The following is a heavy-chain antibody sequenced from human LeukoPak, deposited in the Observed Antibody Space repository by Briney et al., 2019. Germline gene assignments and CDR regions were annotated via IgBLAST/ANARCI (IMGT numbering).Heavy chain of an antibody. V-gene: IGHV1-2*02. CDR1: GYTFTGYY. J-gene: IGHJ4*02. D-gene: IGHD2-15*01. CDR2: INPNSGGT. CDR3: ARYPHPSIVVVVASYDC. Sequence: ASVKVSCKASGYTFTGYYMHWVRQAPGQGLEWMGWINPNSGGTNYAQKFQGRVTMTRDTSISTAYMELSRLRSDDTAVYYCARYPHPSIVVVVASYDCWGQGTLVTVSS.